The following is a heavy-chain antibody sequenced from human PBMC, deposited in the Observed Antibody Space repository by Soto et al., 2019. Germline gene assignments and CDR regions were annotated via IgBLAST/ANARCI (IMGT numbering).Heavy chain of an antibody. Sequence: QVQLQESGPGLVKPSETLSLTCTVSGGSISSYYWSWIRQPPGKGLEWIGYIYYSGSTNYNPSLKSRVTISVDTSKNQFSLKLSSVTAADTAVYYCARAIYCSSTSCCDDYYYYYMDVWGKGTTVTVSS. V-gene: IGHV4-59*01. D-gene: IGHD2-2*01. J-gene: IGHJ6*03. CDR3: ARAIYCSSTSCCDDYYYYYMDV. CDR2: IYYSGST. CDR1: GGSISSYY.